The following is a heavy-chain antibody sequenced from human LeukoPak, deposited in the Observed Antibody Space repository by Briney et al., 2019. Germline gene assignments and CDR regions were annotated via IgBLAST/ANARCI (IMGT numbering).Heavy chain of an antibody. CDR1: GFSLSTSRMC. D-gene: IGHD3-22*01. CDR3: ARIQGYDNGAFDI. J-gene: IGHJ3*02. V-gene: IGHV2-70*01. CDR2: IVWDDDK. Sequence: SGPALVKPTQTLTLTCTISGFSLSTSRMCVSWIRHPPGKALDWLALIVWDDDKKYSTSLKTRLTISKATSNNQLFLTMTNMDPVDTATYYCARIQGYDNGAFDIGGQGTMVSVSS.